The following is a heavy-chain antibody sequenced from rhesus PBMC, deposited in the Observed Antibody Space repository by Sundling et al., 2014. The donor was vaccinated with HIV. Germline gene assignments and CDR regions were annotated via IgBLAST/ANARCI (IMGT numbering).Heavy chain of an antibody. J-gene: IGHJ4*01. CDR1: GASMSSYW. CDR3: ARDGYCTGSGCFPFDY. V-gene: IGHV4-80*01. Sequence: VQLQESGPGLVKPSETLSLTCTVSGASMSSYWWSWIRQPPGNGLEWIGEINGNSGSTNYNPSLKSRVTISKDTSKNQFSLKLSSVTAADTAVYYCARDGYCTGSGCFPFDYWGQGVLVTVSS. CDR2: INGNSGST. D-gene: IGHD2-21*01.